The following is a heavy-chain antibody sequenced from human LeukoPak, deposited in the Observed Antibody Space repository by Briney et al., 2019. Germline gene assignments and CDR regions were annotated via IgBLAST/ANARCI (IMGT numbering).Heavy chain of an antibody. CDR3: AREGETTVTTEYYFDY. J-gene: IGHJ4*02. D-gene: IGHD4-17*01. V-gene: IGHV1-18*01. CDR1: GYTFTSYG. CDR2: ISAYNGNT. Sequence: ASVKVSCKASGYTFTSYGISWVRQAPGQGLEWMGWISAYNGNTNYAQKLQGRVTMTTDTSTSTAYMELRSLRSDDTAVYYCAREGETTVTTEYYFDYWGQGTLVTVSS.